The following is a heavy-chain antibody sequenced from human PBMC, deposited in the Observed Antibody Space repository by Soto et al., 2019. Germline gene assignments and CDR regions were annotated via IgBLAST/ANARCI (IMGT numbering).Heavy chain of an antibody. CDR2: IWYDGSNK. CDR3: ARDEDYYGSGTYYNYGMDV. J-gene: IGHJ6*02. V-gene: IGHV3-33*01. D-gene: IGHD3-10*01. CDR1: GFTFSDDG. Sequence: QVQLVESGGGVVQPGRSLRLSCVASGFTFSDDGMHWVRQAPGKGLEWVAVIWYDGSNKYYGDSVKGRFTISRDNSKNTLYLQMNSLRVEDTAVYYCARDEDYYGSGTYYNYGMDVWGQGTTVTVSS.